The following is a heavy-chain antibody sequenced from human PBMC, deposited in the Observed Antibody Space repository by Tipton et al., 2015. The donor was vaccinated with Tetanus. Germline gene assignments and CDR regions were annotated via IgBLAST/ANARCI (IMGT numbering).Heavy chain of an antibody. Sequence: SLRLSCAASGSIFRSYGIHWVRQAPGEGLEWVAFVSSDGGKKYYADSVKGRITISRDNSKNTVSLQMNRLRPEDTAVYYCAKDLAAYCGGDCFSFDYWGQGTLVTVSS. CDR1: GSIFRSYG. CDR2: VSSDGGKK. CDR3: AKDLAAYCGGDCFSFDY. V-gene: IGHV3-30*18. J-gene: IGHJ4*02. D-gene: IGHD2-21*02.